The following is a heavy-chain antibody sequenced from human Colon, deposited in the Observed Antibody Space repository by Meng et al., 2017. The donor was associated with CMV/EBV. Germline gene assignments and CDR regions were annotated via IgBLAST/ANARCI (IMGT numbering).Heavy chain of an antibody. CDR1: GLSTYN. CDR3: ARDPKVMDTTLATGF. CDR2: ISPTSTNI. Sequence: GGSLRLSCAASGLSTYNILWVRQAPGRGLEWVSSISPTSTNIFYADSVRGRFSVSRDNAQNSVYLQMNSLRAEDTAMYFCARDPKVMDTTLATGFWGQGTLVTVSS. V-gene: IGHV3-21*01. D-gene: IGHD5-18*01. J-gene: IGHJ4*02.